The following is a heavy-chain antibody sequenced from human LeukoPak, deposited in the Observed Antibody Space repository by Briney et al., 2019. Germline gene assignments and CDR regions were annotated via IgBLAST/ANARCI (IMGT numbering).Heavy chain of an antibody. Sequence: GESLKISCKGSGYSFTTYWIGWVRQMPGKGLEWMGIIYPGDSDTRYSPSFQGQVTISADKSINTAYLQWSSLKASDTAMYYCARLSYDSSDYHYMDVWGKGTTVTISS. J-gene: IGHJ6*03. CDR1: GYSFTTYW. D-gene: IGHD3-22*01. V-gene: IGHV5-51*01. CDR3: ARLSYDSSDYHYMDV. CDR2: IYPGDSDT.